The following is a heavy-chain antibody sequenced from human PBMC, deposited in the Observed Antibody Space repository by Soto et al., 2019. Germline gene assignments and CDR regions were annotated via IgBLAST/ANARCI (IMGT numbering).Heavy chain of an antibody. D-gene: IGHD4-17*01. J-gene: IGHJ5*02. Sequence: EVQLVESGGGLVQPGGSLRLSCAASGFTFSSYSMNWVRQAPGKGLEWVSYISSNSSTIYYADSVKGRFTISRDNAKTSLYLELTSLRAEDTAVYYCAREGGDFNWFDPWGQGTLVTVSS. CDR1: GFTFSSYS. V-gene: IGHV3-48*01. CDR3: AREGGDFNWFDP. CDR2: ISSNSSTI.